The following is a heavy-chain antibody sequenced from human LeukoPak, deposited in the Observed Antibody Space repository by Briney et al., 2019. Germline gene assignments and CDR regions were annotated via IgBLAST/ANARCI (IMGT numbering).Heavy chain of an antibody. J-gene: IGHJ4*02. Sequence: ASVKVSWKASGYTFSSYGISWVRQAPGQGLEWMGWITTYNGNTNYAQKFQGRVTMTTDTSTSTAYMELRSLRSDDTAVYYCAREAYSSGFTDYWGQGTLVTVSS. D-gene: IGHD6-19*01. CDR3: AREAYSSGFTDY. CDR2: ITTYNGNT. V-gene: IGHV1-18*01. CDR1: GYTFSSYG.